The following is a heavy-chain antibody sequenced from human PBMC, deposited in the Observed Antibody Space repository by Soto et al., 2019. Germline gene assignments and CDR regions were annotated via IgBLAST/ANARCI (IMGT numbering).Heavy chain of an antibody. J-gene: IGHJ4*02. V-gene: IGHV3-33*01. CDR2: IWYDGSNK. CDR3: ARDMAYCSSTSCYESEGVFDY. CDR1: GFTFSSYG. D-gene: IGHD2-2*01. Sequence: PGGSLRLSCAASGFTFSSYGMHWVRQAPGKGLEWVAVIWYDGSNKYYADSVKGRFTISRDNSKNTPYLQMNSLRAEDTAVYYCARDMAYCSSTSCYESEGVFDYWGQGTLVTVSS.